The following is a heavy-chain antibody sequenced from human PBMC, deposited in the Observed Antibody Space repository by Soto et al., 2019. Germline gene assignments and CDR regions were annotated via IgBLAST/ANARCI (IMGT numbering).Heavy chain of an antibody. D-gene: IGHD3-22*01. CDR3: ASLGRQFYYDTPNDY. Sequence: SLRLSCAASGFTFSSNYMSWVRQAPGKGLEWVSVIYSGGSTYYADSVKGRFTISRDNSKNTLYLQMNSLRAEDTAVYYCASLGRQFYYDTPNDYWGQGTLVTVSS. CDR1: GFTFSSNY. V-gene: IGHV3-66*01. J-gene: IGHJ4*02. CDR2: IYSGGST.